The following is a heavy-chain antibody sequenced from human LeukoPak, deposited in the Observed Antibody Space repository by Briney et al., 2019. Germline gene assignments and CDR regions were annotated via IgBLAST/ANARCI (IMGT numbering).Heavy chain of an antibody. V-gene: IGHV1-58*02. J-gene: IGHJ4*02. CDR3: AAATGYDYGGNWAPY. D-gene: IGHD4-23*01. CDR1: GFTFTSSA. Sequence: SVKVSCKASGFTFTSSAMQWVRQARGQRLEWIGWIVVGSGNTNYAQKLQERVTITRDMSTSTAYMELSSLRSEDTAVYYCAAATGYDYGGNWAPYWGQGTLVTVSS. CDR2: IVVGSGNT.